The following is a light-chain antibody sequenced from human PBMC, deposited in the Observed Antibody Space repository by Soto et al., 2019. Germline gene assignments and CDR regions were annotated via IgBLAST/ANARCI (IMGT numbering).Light chain of an antibody. J-gene: IGKJ1*01. CDR3: MHSIDWPWT. Sequence: VLTQSPLSVSVTVGQPASISFRTSLSLVFRDGNTYLHWFQQRPGQSPRRLIENVSNRDSGVPDRFTGSGSGTDFTLEISRVEAEDVGMYYCMHSIDWPWTFGQGTKVDIK. CDR1: LSLVFRDGNTY. V-gene: IGKV2-30*01. CDR2: NVS.